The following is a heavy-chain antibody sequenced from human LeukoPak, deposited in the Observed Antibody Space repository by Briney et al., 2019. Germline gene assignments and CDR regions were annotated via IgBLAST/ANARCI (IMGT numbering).Heavy chain of an antibody. Sequence: ASVKVSCKVSGYTLTELSMHWVRQAPGKGLEWMGGFDPEDGETISAQKFQGRVTMTEDTSTDTAYMELSSLRSEDTAVYYCATSYCSSTSCKNWFDPWGQGTLVTVSS. CDR2: FDPEDGET. CDR1: GYTLTELS. D-gene: IGHD2-2*01. J-gene: IGHJ5*02. V-gene: IGHV1-24*01. CDR3: ATSYCSSTSCKNWFDP.